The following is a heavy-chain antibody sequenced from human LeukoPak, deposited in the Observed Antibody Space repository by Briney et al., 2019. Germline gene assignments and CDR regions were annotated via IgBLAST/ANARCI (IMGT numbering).Heavy chain of an antibody. CDR3: VREALGSGTSYSDY. D-gene: IGHD3-10*01. V-gene: IGHV1-2*02. J-gene: IGHJ4*02. CDR2: INPNNGGT. CDR1: GYTFTGYY. Sequence: ASVKVSCKASGYTFTGYYIHWVRQAPGQGPEWMGWINPNNGGTYYVQTFQGRVTMTRDRSISTSYMELSRLRSDDTAVYYCVREALGSGTSYSDYWGQGTLVTIPS.